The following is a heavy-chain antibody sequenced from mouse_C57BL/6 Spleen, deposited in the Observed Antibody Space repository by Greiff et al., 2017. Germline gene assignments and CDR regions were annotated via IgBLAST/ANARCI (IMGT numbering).Heavy chain of an antibody. CDR2: ISSGGSYT. D-gene: IGHD2-2*01. CDR3: ARPPPHGYLYYFDY. V-gene: IGHV5-6*02. J-gene: IGHJ2*01. Sequence: DVKLVESGGDLVKPGGSLKLSCAASGFTFSSYGMSWVRQTPDKRLEWVATISSGGSYTYYPDSVKGRFTIYRDNAKNTLYLQMSSLKSEDTAMYYCARPPPHGYLYYFDYWGQGTTLTVSS. CDR1: GFTFSSYG.